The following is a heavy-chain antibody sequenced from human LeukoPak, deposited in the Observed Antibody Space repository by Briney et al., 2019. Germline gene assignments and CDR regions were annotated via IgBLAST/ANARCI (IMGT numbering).Heavy chain of an antibody. CDR2: INPNSGGT. CDR1: GYTFTGYY. D-gene: IGHD2-15*01. J-gene: IGHJ3*02. CDR3: ARSGYSSGGSCHPGAFDI. Sequence: ASVKVSCKASGYTFTGYYMHWVRQAPGQGLEWMGWINPNSGGTNYAQNLQGRVTMTTDTSTSTAYMELRSLRSDDTAVYYCARSGYSSGGSCHPGAFDIWGQGTVVTVSS. V-gene: IGHV1-2*02.